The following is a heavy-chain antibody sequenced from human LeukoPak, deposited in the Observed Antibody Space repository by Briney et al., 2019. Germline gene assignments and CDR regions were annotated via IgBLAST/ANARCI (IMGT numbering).Heavy chain of an antibody. CDR3: ARQSYYDSSGYSTTYYYYYYMDV. J-gene: IGHJ6*03. V-gene: IGHV1-18*01. CDR1: GYTFTSYG. Sequence: ASVKVSCKASGYTFTSYGISWVRQAPGQGLEWMGWISAYNGNTNYAQKLQGRVTMTTDTSTSTAYMELRSLRSDDTAVYYCARQSYYDSSGYSTTYYYYYYMDVWGKGTTVTVSS. CDR2: ISAYNGNT. D-gene: IGHD3-22*01.